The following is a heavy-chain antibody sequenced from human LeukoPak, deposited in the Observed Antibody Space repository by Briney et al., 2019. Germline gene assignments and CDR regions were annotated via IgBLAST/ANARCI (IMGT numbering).Heavy chain of an antibody. D-gene: IGHD1-26*01. J-gene: IGHJ3*02. V-gene: IGHV1-2*06. CDR2: INPNSGGT. CDR3: AREYWGALDAFDI. Sequence: GSSVNVSCKASGGTFSSYAISWVRQAPGQGLEWMGRINPNSGGTNYAQKFQGRVTMTRDTSISTAYMELSRLRSDDTAVYYCAREYWGALDAFDIWGQGTMVTVSS. CDR1: GGTFSSYA.